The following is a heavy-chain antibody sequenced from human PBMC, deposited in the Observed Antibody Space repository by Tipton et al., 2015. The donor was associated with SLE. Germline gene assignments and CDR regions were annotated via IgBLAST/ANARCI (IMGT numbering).Heavy chain of an antibody. J-gene: IGHJ4*02. Sequence: QLVQSGPEVKKPGASVKVSCKASGYTFVGHGITWVRQAPGQGLEWMAWISVYSGLANTKYAQRFQDRVTMTTDTSTSTAYMGLRSLRSDDTAVYYCARSHPVVAAEMLDYWGQGTLVSVSS. CDR3: ARSHPVVAAEMLDY. D-gene: IGHD2-15*01. CDR1: GYTFVGHG. CDR2: ISVYSGLANT. V-gene: IGHV1-18*01.